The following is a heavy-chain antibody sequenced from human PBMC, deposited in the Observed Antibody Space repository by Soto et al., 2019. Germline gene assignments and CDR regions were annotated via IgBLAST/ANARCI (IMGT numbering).Heavy chain of an antibody. J-gene: IGHJ5*02. Sequence: ASVKVSCKASGYTFTGYYMHWVRQAPGQGLEWMGWINPNSGGTNYAQKFQGRVTMTRDTSISTAYMELSRLRSDDTAVYYCARGTAAAFPWFDPWGQGTLVTVSS. CDR3: ARGTAAAFPWFDP. CDR2: INPNSGGT. CDR1: GYTFTGYY. V-gene: IGHV1-2*02. D-gene: IGHD6-13*01.